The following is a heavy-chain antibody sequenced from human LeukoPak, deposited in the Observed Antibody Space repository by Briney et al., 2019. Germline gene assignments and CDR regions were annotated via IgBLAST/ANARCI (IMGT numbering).Heavy chain of an antibody. V-gene: IGHV4-4*02. CDR1: GFTFSSYGM. CDR3: ARDYCTSTTCPNWFDP. J-gene: IGHJ5*02. D-gene: IGHD2-2*01. Sequence: PGGSLRLSCAASGFTFSSYGMSWVRQPPGKGLEWIGEIYHSGSTNYNLSLKSRVTISVDKSKNQFSLKLNSVTAADTAVYYCARDYCTSTTCPNWFDPWGQGTLVTVSS. CDR2: IYHSGST.